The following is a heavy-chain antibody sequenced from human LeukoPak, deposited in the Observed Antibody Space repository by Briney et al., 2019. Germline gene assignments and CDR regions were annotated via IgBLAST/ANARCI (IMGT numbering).Heavy chain of an antibody. CDR1: GYTFTSYA. Sequence: ASVKVSSKASGYTFTSYAMNWVRQAPGQGLEWMGWINTNTGNPTYAQGFTGRFVFSLDTSVSTAYLQISSLKAEDTAVYYCARALSSWYYYYGMDVWGQGTTVTVSS. J-gene: IGHJ6*02. V-gene: IGHV7-4-1*02. CDR2: INTNTGNP. CDR3: ARALSSWYYYYGMDV. D-gene: IGHD6-13*01.